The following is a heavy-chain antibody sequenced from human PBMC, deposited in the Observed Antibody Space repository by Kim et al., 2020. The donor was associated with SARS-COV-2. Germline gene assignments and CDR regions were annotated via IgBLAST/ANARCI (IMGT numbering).Heavy chain of an antibody. J-gene: IGHJ4*02. V-gene: IGHV1-3*01. Sequence: KYSKKFQGRVTLTSDPAASTASMELSSLRSEDTAVYYCARENWNDDYFDYWGQGTLVTVSS. D-gene: IGHD1-1*01. CDR3: ARENWNDDYFDY.